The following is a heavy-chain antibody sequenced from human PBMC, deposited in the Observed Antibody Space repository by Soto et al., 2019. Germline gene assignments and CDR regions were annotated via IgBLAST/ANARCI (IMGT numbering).Heavy chain of an antibody. CDR1: GFTSWDYD. J-gene: IGHJ3*02. D-gene: IGHD1-26*01. Sequence: EGTLRLSGAASGFTSWDYDMSCSRQAPGQGPEWVSYISRSGNTMYYGDYVKGRFTISRDNAKNSLYLQMNSLRAEDTAVYYCARSQRGELLGAFDIWGQGTKVTVSS. CDR2: ISRSGNTM. CDR3: ARSQRGELLGAFDI. V-gene: IGHV3-11*04.